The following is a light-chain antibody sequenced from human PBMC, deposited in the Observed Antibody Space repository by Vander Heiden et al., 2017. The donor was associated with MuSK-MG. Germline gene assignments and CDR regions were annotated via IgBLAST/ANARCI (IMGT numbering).Light chain of an antibody. Sequence: DIQMTQSPSSLSASVGDRVTITCRASQSISSYLNWYQQKPGKAPKLLIYTASNLQSGVPSRFSGSGSGTDFTLTISRLQPEDFATYYCQQCDSTPLTFGGGTEVDIK. CDR3: QQCDSTPLT. CDR1: QSISSY. V-gene: IGKV1-39*01. J-gene: IGKJ4*01. CDR2: TAS.